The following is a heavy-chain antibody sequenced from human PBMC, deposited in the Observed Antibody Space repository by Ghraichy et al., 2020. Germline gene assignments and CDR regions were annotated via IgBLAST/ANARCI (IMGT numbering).Heavy chain of an antibody. CDR1: GITFSNYA. CDR2: IDGAGEKT. J-gene: IGHJ4*02. V-gene: IGHV3-23*01. Sequence: GGSLRLSCAASGITFSNYAMSWVRQIPGKGLEWVSTIDGAGEKTYHADSVKGRFTISRDNSMNTLFLQMNNLRAEDTARSYCARRPTYSGLGTCFDYWGQGTLVTVSS. CDR3: ARRPTYSGLGTCFDY. D-gene: IGHD3-10*01.